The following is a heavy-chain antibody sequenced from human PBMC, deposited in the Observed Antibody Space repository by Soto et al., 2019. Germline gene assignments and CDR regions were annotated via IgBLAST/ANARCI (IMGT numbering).Heavy chain of an antibody. D-gene: IGHD1-1*01. CDR3: AREQQLETGNFDY. CDR2: INAGNGNT. Sequence: QVQHVQAGAELKKPGASVRVSCKASGYIFTNYAIHWVRQAPGQRLEWMAWINAGNGNTKYSQSFQDRLTAPRDTSATTIYVELSSLKFEDTSVYHCAREQQLETGNFDYWGQGTLFTVSS. CDR1: GYIFTNYA. V-gene: IGHV1-3*01. J-gene: IGHJ4*02.